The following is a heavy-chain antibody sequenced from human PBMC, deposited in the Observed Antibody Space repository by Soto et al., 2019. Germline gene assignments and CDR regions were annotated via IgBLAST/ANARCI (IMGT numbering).Heavy chain of an antibody. D-gene: IGHD4-17*01. J-gene: IGHJ4*02. CDR3: ARGRLRSPFDY. CDR2: INHSGST. V-gene: IGHV4-34*01. CDR1: GGSFSGYY. Sequence: SETLSLTCAVYGGSFSGYYWSWIRQPPGKGLEWIGEINHSGSTNYNPSLKSRVTISVDTSKNQFSLKLSSVTAADTAVYYCARGRLRSPFDYWGQGTLVTVSS.